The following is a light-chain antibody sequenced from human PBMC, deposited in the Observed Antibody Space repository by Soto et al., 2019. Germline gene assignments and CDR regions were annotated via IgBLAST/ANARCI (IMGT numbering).Light chain of an antibody. V-gene: IGKV3-20*01. CDR3: QHYGSSPWT. J-gene: IGKJ1*01. CDR1: QSVSSSY. Sequence: EIVLTQSPGTLSLSPGERATLSCRASQSVSSSYLAWYQQKPGQAPRPLIYGASSRAIGIPDRFSGSGSGIDFTLTISRLEPEDVAVYYCQHYGSSPWTFGQGTKLEIK. CDR2: GAS.